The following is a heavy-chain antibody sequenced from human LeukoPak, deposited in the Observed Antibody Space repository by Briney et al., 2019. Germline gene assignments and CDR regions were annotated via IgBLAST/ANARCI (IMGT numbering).Heavy chain of an antibody. V-gene: IGHV4-38-2*02. Sequence: SATLSFTCTVSGYSISSGYYWGWIRQPPGKGLEWIGSIYHSGSTYYNPSLKSRVTISVDTSKNQFSLKLSSVTAADTAVYYCARWTTVTTRDYYYYYGMDVWGQGTTVTVSS. CDR1: GYSISSGYY. CDR3: ARWTTVTTRDYYYYYGMDV. CDR2: IYHSGST. J-gene: IGHJ6*02. D-gene: IGHD4-17*01.